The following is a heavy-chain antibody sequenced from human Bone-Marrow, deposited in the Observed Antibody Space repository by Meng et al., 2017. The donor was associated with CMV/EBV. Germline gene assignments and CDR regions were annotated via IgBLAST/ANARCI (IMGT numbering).Heavy chain of an antibody. V-gene: IGHV1-69*10. D-gene: IGHD6-13*01. CDR1: GFTFSSYA. Sequence: KISCAASGFTFSSYAISWVRQAPGQGLEWMGGIIPILGIANYAQKFQGRVTITADKSTSTAYMELSSLRSEDTAVYYCARDTAAAGPLYYYYGMDVWDQGTTVTVSS. J-gene: IGHJ6*02. CDR3: ARDTAAAGPLYYYYGMDV. CDR2: IIPILGIA.